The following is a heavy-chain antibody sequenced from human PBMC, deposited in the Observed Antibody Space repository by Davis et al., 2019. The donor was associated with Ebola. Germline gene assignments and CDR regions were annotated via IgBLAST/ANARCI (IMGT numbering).Heavy chain of an antibody. Sequence: PGGSLRLSCAASGFTFSIYAMTWVRQAPGKGLEWVSTIGGIDGNIYYADSVKGRVTISRDNSKNTLYLKMNSRRAEETAVYYCAMRVVSVGGGTARFDYWGQGTLVTVSS. J-gene: IGHJ4*02. V-gene: IGHV3-23*01. CDR2: IGGIDGNI. D-gene: IGHD1-26*01. CDR1: GFTFSIYA. CDR3: AMRVVSVGGGTARFDY.